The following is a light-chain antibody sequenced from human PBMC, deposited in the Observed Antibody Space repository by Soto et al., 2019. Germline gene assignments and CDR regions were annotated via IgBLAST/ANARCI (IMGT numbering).Light chain of an antibody. CDR1: QGIIDY. CDR2: AAS. Sequence: DIQMTQSPSSLSASVGDRVTITCRASQGIIDYVAWFQQKPGKAPKLLIYAASTLHSVVPSRFSGSGAVTDFTLTISSLQPENVSTYYCQKYNTSPQTFGQGIKVEIK. CDR3: QKYNTSPQT. J-gene: IGKJ1*01. V-gene: IGKV1-27*01.